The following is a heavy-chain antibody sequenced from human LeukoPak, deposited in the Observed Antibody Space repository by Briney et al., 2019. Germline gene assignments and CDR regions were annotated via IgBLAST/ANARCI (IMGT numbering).Heavy chain of an antibody. D-gene: IGHD2-2*01. CDR1: GFTFSSYS. J-gene: IGHJ4*02. Sequence: GGSLRLSCAASGFTFSSYSMNWVRQAPGKGLEWVSSISSSSSYIYYADSVKGRFTISRDNAKNSLYLQMNSLRAEDTAVYYCARGYCSSTSCYGGFFDYWGQGTLVTVSS. CDR3: ARGYCSSTSCYGGFFDY. V-gene: IGHV3-21*01. CDR2: ISSSSSYI.